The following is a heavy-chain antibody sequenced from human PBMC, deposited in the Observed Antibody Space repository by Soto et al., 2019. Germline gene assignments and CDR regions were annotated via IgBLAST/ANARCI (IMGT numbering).Heavy chain of an antibody. Sequence: SVKVSCKASGGTFSSYAISWVRQAPGQGLEWMGGIIPIFGTANYAQKFQGRVTITADKSTSTAYMELSSLRSEDTAVYYCARHYDILGGYYYYGMDVWGQGTTVTVSS. CDR3: ARHYDILGGYYYYGMDV. CDR1: GGTFSSYA. CDR2: IIPIFGTA. D-gene: IGHD3-9*01. V-gene: IGHV1-69*06. J-gene: IGHJ6*02.